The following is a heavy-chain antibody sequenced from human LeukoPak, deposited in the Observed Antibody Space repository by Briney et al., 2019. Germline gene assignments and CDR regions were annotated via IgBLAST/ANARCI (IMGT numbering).Heavy chain of an antibody. D-gene: IGHD1-26*01. V-gene: IGHV4-34*01. CDR1: GGSFSGYY. Sequence: PSETLSLTCAVYGGSFSGYYWSWIRQPPGKGLEWIGEINHSGSTNYNPSLKSRVTISVDTSKNQFSLKLSSVTAADTAVYYCARGRYGIGAFDIWGQGTMVTVSS. CDR2: INHSGST. CDR3: ARGRYGIGAFDI. J-gene: IGHJ3*02.